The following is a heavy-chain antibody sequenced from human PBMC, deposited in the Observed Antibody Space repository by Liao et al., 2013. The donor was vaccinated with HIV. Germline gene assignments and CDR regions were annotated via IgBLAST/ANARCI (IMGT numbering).Heavy chain of an antibody. J-gene: IGHJ4*02. V-gene: IGHV4-4*07. D-gene: IGHD6-19*01. CDR2: ICTSETT. CDR3: ARQSSSGIFWW. CDR1: GGSISSSC. Sequence: QVQLQESGPGLVKPSETLSLTCTVSGGSISSSCWSWIRQPAGKGLEWIGRICTSETTNYNPSLKRRVTMSVDTSKNQFSLRLTSVTVADTAVYFCARQSSSGIFWWWGLGTLVTVSS.